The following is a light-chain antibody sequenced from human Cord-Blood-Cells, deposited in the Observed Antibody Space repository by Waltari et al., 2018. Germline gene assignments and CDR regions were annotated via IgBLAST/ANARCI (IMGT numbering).Light chain of an antibody. CDR2: AAS. CDR1: QSLSSY. Sequence: DIQMTQSPSSLSASVGDRVTLTCRASQSLSSYLNWYHQKPGKAPKLLIYAASSLQSWVPSRFSGSGSGTDFTLTISSLQPEDFATYYCQQSYSTPWTFGQGTKVEIK. CDR3: QQSYSTPWT. J-gene: IGKJ1*01. V-gene: IGKV1-39*01.